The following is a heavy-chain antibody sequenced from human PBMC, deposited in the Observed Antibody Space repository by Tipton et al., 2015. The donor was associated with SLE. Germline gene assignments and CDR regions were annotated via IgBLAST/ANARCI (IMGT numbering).Heavy chain of an antibody. J-gene: IGHJ3*02. CDR3: ARDGPYYDFWSGMGTFDI. Sequence: TLSLTCSVSGDSIISSSYYWGWIRQPPGKGLEWIGSMYYSGSTYYNPSLKSRVTISVDTSKNQFSLMLRSVTAADTPVYYCARDGPYYDFWSGMGTFDIWGQGTMVTVSS. CDR1: GDSIISSSYY. D-gene: IGHD3-3*01. CDR2: MYYSGST. V-gene: IGHV4-39*07.